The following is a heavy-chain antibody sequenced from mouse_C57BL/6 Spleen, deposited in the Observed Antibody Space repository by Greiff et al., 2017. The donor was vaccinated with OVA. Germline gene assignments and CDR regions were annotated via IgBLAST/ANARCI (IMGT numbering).Heavy chain of an antibody. D-gene: IGHD1-1*01. J-gene: IGHJ1*03. V-gene: IGHV5-17*01. CDR2: ISSGSRTI. CDR1: GFTFSDYG. Sequence: EVKLVESGGGLVKPGGSLKLSCAASGFTFSDYGMHWVRQAPEKGLEWVAYISSGSRTIYYADTVKGRFTISRDNAKNTLFLQMTSLRSKDTAMYYCARTYGSSYWYFDVWGTGTTVTVSS. CDR3: ARTYGSSYWYFDV.